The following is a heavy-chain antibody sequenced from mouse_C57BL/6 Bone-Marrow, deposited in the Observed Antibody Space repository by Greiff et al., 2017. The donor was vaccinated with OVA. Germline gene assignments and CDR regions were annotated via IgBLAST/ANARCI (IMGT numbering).Heavy chain of an antibody. Sequence: VQLHQPGAELVRPGSSVKLSCKASGYTFTSYWMDWVKQRPGQGLEWIGNIYPSDSETHYNQKFKDKATLTVDKSSSTAYMQLSSLTSEDSAVYYCARSPAQATDYWGQGTTPTVSS. CDR2: IYPSDSET. V-gene: IGHV1-61*01. CDR1: GYTFTSYW. D-gene: IGHD3-2*02. CDR3: ARSPAQATDY. J-gene: IGHJ2*01.